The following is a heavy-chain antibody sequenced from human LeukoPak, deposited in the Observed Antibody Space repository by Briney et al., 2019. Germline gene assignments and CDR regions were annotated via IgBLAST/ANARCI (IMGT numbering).Heavy chain of an antibody. CDR1: GYTFTGYY. CDR2: INPNSGGT. CDR3: ARKERPYYYDSSGAHDAFDI. J-gene: IGHJ3*02. D-gene: IGHD3-22*01. V-gene: IGHV1-2*02. Sequence: ASVTVSCKASGYTFTGYYMHWVRQAPGQGLEWMGWINPNSGGTNYAQKFQGRVTMTRDTSISTAYMELSRLRSDDTAVYYCARKERPYYYDSSGAHDAFDIWGQGTMVTVSS.